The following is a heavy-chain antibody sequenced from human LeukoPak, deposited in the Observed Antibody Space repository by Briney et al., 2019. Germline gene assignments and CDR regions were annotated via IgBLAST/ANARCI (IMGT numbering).Heavy chain of an antibody. CDR1: GFTFSNYW. D-gene: IGHD3-10*02. J-gene: IGHJ5*02. CDR2: INDDGRAT. Sequence: GGSLRLSCAASGFTFSNYWMHWVRQVPGKGLVWVSRINDDGRATFYADSVKGRFTISRDNSRNMLYLQMSSLKVEETAVYFCARERTVAVREWAWGQGTLVTVSS. CDR3: ARERTVAVREWA. V-gene: IGHV3-74*01.